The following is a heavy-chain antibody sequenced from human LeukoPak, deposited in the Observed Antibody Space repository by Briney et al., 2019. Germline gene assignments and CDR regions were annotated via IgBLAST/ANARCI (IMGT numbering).Heavy chain of an antibody. CDR3: ARGRFGELYIDYLDY. CDR1: GYSFTSYW. Sequence: GESLKISCKGSGYSFTSYWIGWVRQMPGKGLEWMGIIYPGDSDTRYSPSFQGQVSISADKSISTAYLQWSSLKASDTAMYYCARGRFGELYIDYLDYWGQGTLVTVSS. CDR2: IYPGDSDT. V-gene: IGHV5-51*01. D-gene: IGHD3-10*01. J-gene: IGHJ4*02.